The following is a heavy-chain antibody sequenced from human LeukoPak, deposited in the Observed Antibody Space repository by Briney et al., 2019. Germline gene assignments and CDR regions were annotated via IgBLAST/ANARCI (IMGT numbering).Heavy chain of an antibody. Sequence: GGSLRLSCAASGFTFNNAWMTWVRQAPGKGLEWVGRIKSQTAGGTTDYAAPVRGRFTISRDDSQNALYLQLNSLQTEDTAVYYCTTDASPYCTNGKCYTGGNFDYWGQGTLLTVSS. CDR1: GFTFNNAW. CDR3: TTDASPYCTNGKCYTGGNFDY. V-gene: IGHV3-15*01. D-gene: IGHD2-8*01. CDR2: IKSQTAGGTT. J-gene: IGHJ4*02.